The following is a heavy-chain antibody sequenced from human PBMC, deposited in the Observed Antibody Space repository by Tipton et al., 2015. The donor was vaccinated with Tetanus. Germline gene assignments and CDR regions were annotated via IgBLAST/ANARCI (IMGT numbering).Heavy chain of an antibody. CDR3: ARDVWMYYVVSGYQEHDAFHI. J-gene: IGHJ3*02. CDR2: IYTSGST. D-gene: IGHD3-3*01. CDR1: GGSISTYY. Sequence: TLSLTCTVSGGSISTYYWSWIRQPAGTGLEWIGRIYTSGSTNYNPSLKRRLTMSVDTSNNQFSLKLSSGTVSDSAVYYCARDVWMYYVVSGYQEHDAFHIWGQGTMVSVSS. V-gene: IGHV4-4*07.